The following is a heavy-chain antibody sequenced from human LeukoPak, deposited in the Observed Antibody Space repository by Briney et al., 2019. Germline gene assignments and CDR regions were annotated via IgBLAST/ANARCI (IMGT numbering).Heavy chain of an antibody. CDR2: INPNSGGT. J-gene: IGHJ4*02. CDR3: ARAVLLGTDFDY. Sequence: ASVKVSCTASGYTFTGYYMHWVRQAPGQELEWMGWINPNSGGTNYAQKFQGRVTMTRDTSISTAYMELSRLRSDDTAVYYCARAVLLGTDFDYWGQGTLVTISS. V-gene: IGHV1-2*02. CDR1: GYTFTGYY. D-gene: IGHD5-18*01.